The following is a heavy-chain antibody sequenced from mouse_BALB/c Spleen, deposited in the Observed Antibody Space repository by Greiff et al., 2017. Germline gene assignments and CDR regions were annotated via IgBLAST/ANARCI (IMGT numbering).Heavy chain of an antibody. Sequence: VQLQQPGAELVKPGASVKLSCKASGYTFTSYWMHWVKQRPGQGLEWIGEIDPSDSYTNYNQKFKGKATLTVDKSSSTAYMQLSSLTSEDSAVYYCARGYYGGYYYAMDYWGQGTSVTVSS. D-gene: IGHD1-1*01. CDR2: IDPSDSYT. CDR3: ARGYYGGYYYAMDY. V-gene: IGHV1-69*02. CDR1: GYTFTSYW. J-gene: IGHJ4*01.